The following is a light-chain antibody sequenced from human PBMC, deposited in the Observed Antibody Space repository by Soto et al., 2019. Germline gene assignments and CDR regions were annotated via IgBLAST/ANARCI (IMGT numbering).Light chain of an antibody. V-gene: IGKV3-20*01. CDR2: GAS. Sequence: EIVLTQSPDTLSLSPGERATLSCRASQSVSSTHLAWYQLKPGQAPRLLLHGASSRATGIPDRFSGSGSGTDFTLTINRLEPEDFAVYYCQQFGGSPPITFGQGTRLEIK. J-gene: IGKJ5*01. CDR1: QSVSSTH. CDR3: QQFGGSPPIT.